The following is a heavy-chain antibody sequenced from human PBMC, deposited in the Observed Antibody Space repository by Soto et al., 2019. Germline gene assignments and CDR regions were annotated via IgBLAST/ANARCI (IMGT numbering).Heavy chain of an antibody. Sequence: ASVKVSCKASGYTFTSYGISWVRQAPGQGLEWMGWISAYNGNTNYAQKLQGRVTMTTDTSTSTAYMELRSLRSDDTAVYYCARDLVVVPAAIGGSGNDYWGQGTLVTVYS. CDR1: GYTFTSYG. CDR3: ARDLVVVPAAIGGSGNDY. J-gene: IGHJ4*02. V-gene: IGHV1-18*01. CDR2: ISAYNGNT. D-gene: IGHD2-2*01.